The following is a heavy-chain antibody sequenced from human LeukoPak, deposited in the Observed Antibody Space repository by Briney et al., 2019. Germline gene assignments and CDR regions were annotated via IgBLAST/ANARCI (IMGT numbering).Heavy chain of an antibody. CDR2: VSGSGGST. J-gene: IGHJ4*02. Sequence: QTGGSLRLSCAASGFTFSSYAMRWVRQAPGKGLEWVSSVSGSGGSTYYADSVKGRFTISRDNSKNTLYLQMNSLRAEDTAVYYCAKDPYGTRYFDYWGQGTLVTVSS. D-gene: IGHD2-2*01. V-gene: IGHV3-23*01. CDR3: AKDPYGTRYFDY. CDR1: GFTFSSYA.